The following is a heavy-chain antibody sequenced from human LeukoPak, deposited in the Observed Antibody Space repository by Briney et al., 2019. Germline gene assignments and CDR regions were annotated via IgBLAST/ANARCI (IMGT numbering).Heavy chain of an antibody. CDR2: ISSSSSTI. Sequence: GGSLRLSCAASGFTFSSYSMNWVRQAPGKGLEWVSYISSSSSTIYYADSVKGRFTISRDNAKNSLYRQMNSLRAEDTAVYYCARDTSSWYGLFDYWGQGTLVTVSS. J-gene: IGHJ4*02. CDR3: ARDTSSWYGLFDY. V-gene: IGHV3-48*01. CDR1: GFTFSSYS. D-gene: IGHD6-13*01.